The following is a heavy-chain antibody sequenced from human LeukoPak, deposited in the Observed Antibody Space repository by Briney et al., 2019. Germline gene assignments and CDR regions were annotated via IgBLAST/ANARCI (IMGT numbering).Heavy chain of an antibody. CDR2: IYTTGTT. J-gene: IGHJ4*01. V-gene: IGHV4-61*05. D-gene: IGHD5-24*01. CDR1: GDSISSSGYY. Sequence: SETLSLTCSVSGDSISSSGYYWDWIRQHPGKGLEWIGYIYTTGTTKYNPSLKGRGSISVDTSNSQFSLKLTSVTAADTAVYYCARGDGYIPFDFWGHGILVSVSS. CDR3: ARGDGYIPFDF.